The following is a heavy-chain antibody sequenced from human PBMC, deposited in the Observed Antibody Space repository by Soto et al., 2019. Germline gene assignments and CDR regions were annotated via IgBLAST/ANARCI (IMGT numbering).Heavy chain of an antibody. V-gene: IGHV3-7*04. CDR3: ARGHSNSCDY. CDR1: GFTFGNYW. J-gene: IGHJ4*02. Sequence: EVQLVESGGGLVQPGGSLRLSCEASGFTFGNYWMNWVRQTPGKGLEWVANIKPDGGEQYYVDSVKGRFTISRDNAKDSLYLQMSILRGDDTAVYYCARGHSNSCDYWGQGTLVTVSS. D-gene: IGHD5-18*01. CDR2: IKPDGGEQ.